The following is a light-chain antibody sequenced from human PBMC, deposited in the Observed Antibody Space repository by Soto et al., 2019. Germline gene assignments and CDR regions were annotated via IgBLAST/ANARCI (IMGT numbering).Light chain of an antibody. V-gene: IGKV1-5*01. CDR3: QQYNSYPLT. Sequence: DIQMTHSPSTLSSSVGGRVTIACVASQSISSWLAWYQQKPGKAPKLLIYDASSLESGVPSRFSGSGSGTEFTLTISSLQPDDFATYYCQQYNSYPLTFGGGTKVDIK. CDR1: QSISSW. CDR2: DAS. J-gene: IGKJ4*01.